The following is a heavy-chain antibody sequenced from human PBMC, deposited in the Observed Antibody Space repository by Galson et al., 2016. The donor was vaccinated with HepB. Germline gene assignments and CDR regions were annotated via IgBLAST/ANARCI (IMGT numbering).Heavy chain of an antibody. CDR1: GGSISSSNYY. Sequence: SATLSPTCTVAGGSISSSNYYWGWLREPPGKGLEWIGNIYYSGSTYNNPSPKSRVTISVNTSKNQYSLKLSSVTAADTAGYYCARRYSYGPFDYWGQGTLVTVSS. V-gene: IGHV4-39*01. CDR2: IYYSGST. J-gene: IGHJ4*02. CDR3: ARRYSYGPFDY. D-gene: IGHD5-18*01.